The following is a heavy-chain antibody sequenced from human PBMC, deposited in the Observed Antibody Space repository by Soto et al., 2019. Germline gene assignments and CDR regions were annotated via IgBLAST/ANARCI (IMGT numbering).Heavy chain of an antibody. V-gene: IGHV3-7*05. CDR3: ARWTVSANNGFDP. J-gene: IGHJ5*02. D-gene: IGHD2-8*01. Sequence: EVQLVESGGGLVLPGGSLRLSCAASGFTFSSYWMTWVRQAPGKGLEWVANIRQDGGQIDYVDSVKGRFTISRDNAKNSLYLQMNSLRAEDTAVYYCARWTVSANNGFDPWGQGTRVTVSS. CDR1: GFTFSSYW. CDR2: IRQDGGQI.